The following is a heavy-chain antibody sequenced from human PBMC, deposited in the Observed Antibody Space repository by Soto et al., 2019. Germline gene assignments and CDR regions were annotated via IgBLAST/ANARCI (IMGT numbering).Heavy chain of an antibody. V-gene: IGHV1-18*01. CDR1: GYTFTSYG. Sequence: QVQLVQSGAEVKKPGASVKVSCKASGYTFTSYGISWVRQAPGQGREWMGWISAYNGNTNYAQKLQGRVTMTTDTSTSTAYMELRSLRSDDTAVYYCARVASITMVRGVPYNWFDPWGQGTVVTVSS. CDR3: ARVASITMVRGVPYNWFDP. D-gene: IGHD3-10*01. CDR2: ISAYNGNT. J-gene: IGHJ5*02.